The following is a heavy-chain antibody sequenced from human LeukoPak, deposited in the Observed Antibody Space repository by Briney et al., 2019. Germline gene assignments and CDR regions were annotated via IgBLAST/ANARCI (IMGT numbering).Heavy chain of an antibody. CDR2: FSRRGGVT. CDR3: ANLLYDSSGSHGNY. V-gene: IGHV3-23*01. D-gene: IGHD3-22*01. Sequence: PGGSLRLSCTASGFTFSDYAMSWVRQAPGKGLEWVSSFSRRGGVTYYADSVRGRFTISRDNSKNTLYLQMNSLRAGDTAVYYCANLLYDSSGSHGNYWGQGTLVTVSS. J-gene: IGHJ4*02. CDR1: GFTFSDYA.